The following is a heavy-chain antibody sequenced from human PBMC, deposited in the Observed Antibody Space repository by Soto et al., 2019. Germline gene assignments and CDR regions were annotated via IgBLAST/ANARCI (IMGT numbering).Heavy chain of an antibody. D-gene: IGHD2-15*01. Sequence: SGPTLVNPTQTLTLTCTFSGFSLSTSGMCVSWIRQPPGKALEWLALIDWDDDKYYSTSLKTRLTISKDTSKNQVVLTMTNMDPVDTATYYCAWIMGCSGGSTDAFDIWGQGTMVTVPS. J-gene: IGHJ3*02. CDR2: IDWDDDK. CDR3: AWIMGCSGGSTDAFDI. CDR1: GFSLSTSGMC. V-gene: IGHV2-70*01.